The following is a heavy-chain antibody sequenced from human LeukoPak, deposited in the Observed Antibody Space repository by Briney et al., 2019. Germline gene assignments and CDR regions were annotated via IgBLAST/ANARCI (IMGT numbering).Heavy chain of an antibody. CDR1: GGSFSGYY. CDR2: INHSGST. Sequence: SETLSLTCAVYGGSFSGYYWSWIRQPPGKGLEWIGEINHSGSTNYNPSLKSRVTISVDTSKSQFSLKLSSVTAADTAVYYCARGRGYDILTGYSYYFDYWGQGTLVTVSS. CDR3: ARGRGYDILTGYSYYFDY. V-gene: IGHV4-34*01. J-gene: IGHJ4*02. D-gene: IGHD3-9*01.